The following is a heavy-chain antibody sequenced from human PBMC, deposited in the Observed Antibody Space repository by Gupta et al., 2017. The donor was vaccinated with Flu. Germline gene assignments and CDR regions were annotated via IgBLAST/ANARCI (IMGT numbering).Heavy chain of an antibody. D-gene: IGHD1-26*01. Sequence: EVQLVESGGGLVQPGGSLRLSCAASGFTFSSYEMNWVRQAPGKGLEWVSYISSSGSTIYYADSVKGRFTISRDNAKNSLHLQMNSLRAEDTAVYYCARAYSGSYWTYYYYGMDVWGQGTTVTVSS. CDR1: GFTFSSYE. CDR2: ISSSGSTI. J-gene: IGHJ6*02. CDR3: ARAYSGSYWTYYYYGMDV. V-gene: IGHV3-48*03.